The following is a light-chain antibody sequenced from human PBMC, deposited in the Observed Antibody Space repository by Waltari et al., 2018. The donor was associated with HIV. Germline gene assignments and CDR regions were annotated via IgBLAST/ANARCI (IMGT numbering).Light chain of an antibody. CDR3: QQREDWPTVS. J-gene: IGKJ4*01. V-gene: IGKV3-11*01. CDR2: DAS. CDR1: QSVSSY. Sequence: EIVLTQSPATLSLSPGERATLSCRASQSVSSYLAWYQQKPGQAPRLLIYDASNRATGIPARFSGSGSGTDFTLTISSLEPEDFGVYYCQQREDWPTVSFGGGTKVELK.